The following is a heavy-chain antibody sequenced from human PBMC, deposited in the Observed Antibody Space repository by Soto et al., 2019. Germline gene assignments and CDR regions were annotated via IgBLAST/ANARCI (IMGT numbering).Heavy chain of an antibody. CDR1: GGTFSSYT. D-gene: IGHD3-22*01. Sequence: QVQLVQSGAEVKKPGSSVKVSCKASGGTFSSYTISWVRQAPGQGLEWMGRIIPILGIANYAQKFQGRVTITAEKSTSTAYMELSSLRSEDTAVYYCARDGYYYDSGGYYEPFDIWGQGTMVTVSS. J-gene: IGHJ3*02. V-gene: IGHV1-69*08. CDR2: IIPILGIA. CDR3: ARDGYYYDSGGYYEPFDI.